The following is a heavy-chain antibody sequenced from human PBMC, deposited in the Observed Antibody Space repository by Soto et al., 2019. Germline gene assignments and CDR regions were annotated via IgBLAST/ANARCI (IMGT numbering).Heavy chain of an antibody. CDR2: IFGSGDST. V-gene: IGHV3-23*01. J-gene: IGHJ4*02. Sequence: PGGSLRLSCAASGFTFSDYYMSWIRQAPGKGLEWVSGIFGSGDSTFYADSVRGRFTISRDNSKNTLYLQMNGLRAEDTAVYYCTKDARPDGFWDFDYWGQGTLVTVSS. CDR1: GFTFSDYY. CDR3: TKDARPDGFWDFDY. D-gene: IGHD5-12*01.